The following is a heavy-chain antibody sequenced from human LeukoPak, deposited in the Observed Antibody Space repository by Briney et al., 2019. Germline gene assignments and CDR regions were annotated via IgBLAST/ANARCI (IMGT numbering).Heavy chain of an antibody. V-gene: IGHV1-69*06. CDR2: IIPIFGTA. CDR1: GGTFSSYA. D-gene: IGHD5-12*01. J-gene: IGHJ4*02. CDR3: ARAPSGVAWLRFKNFDY. Sequence: GASVKVSCKASGGTFSSYAISWVRQAPGQGLEWMGGIIPIFGTANYAQKFQGRVTITADKSTSTAYMELSSLRSDDTAVYYCARAPSGVAWLRFKNFDYWGQGTLVTVSS.